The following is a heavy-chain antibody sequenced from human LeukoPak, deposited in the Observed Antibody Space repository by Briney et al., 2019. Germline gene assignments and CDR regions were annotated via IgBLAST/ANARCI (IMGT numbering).Heavy chain of an antibody. CDR2: INPNSGGT. CDR1: GYTFTGYY. V-gene: IGHV1-2*06. D-gene: IGHD1-20*01. Sequence: ASVKVSCKASGYTFTGYYMHWVRQAPGQGLEWMGRINPNSGGTNYAQKFQGRVTMTRDTSISTAYMELSSLRSEDTAVYYCARVPGGNWNDESLKTRNWFDPWGQGTLVTVSS. CDR3: ARVPGGNWNDESLKTRNWFDP. J-gene: IGHJ5*02.